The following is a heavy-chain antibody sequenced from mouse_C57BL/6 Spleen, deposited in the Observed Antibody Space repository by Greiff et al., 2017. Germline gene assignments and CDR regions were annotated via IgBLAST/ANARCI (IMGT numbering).Heavy chain of an antibody. D-gene: IGHD1-1*01. CDR3: ARETTVVSMDY. Sequence: EVKLMESGGGLVKPGGSLKLSCAASGFTFSDYGMHWVRQAPEKGLEWVAYISSGSSTIYYADTVKGRFTISRDNAKNTLFLQMTSLRSEDTAMYYCARETTVVSMDYWGQGTSVTVSS. CDR2: ISSGSSTI. CDR1: GFTFSDYG. V-gene: IGHV5-17*01. J-gene: IGHJ4*01.